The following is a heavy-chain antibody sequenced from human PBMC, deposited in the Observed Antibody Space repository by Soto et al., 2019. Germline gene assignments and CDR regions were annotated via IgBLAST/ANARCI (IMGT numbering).Heavy chain of an antibody. D-gene: IGHD1-26*01. CDR2: ISGSGGST. CDR1: GFTFSSYA. CDR3: AKVYCVGATKGEYYFDY. Sequence: EVQLLESGGGLVQPGGSLRLSCAASGFTFSSYAMSWVRQAPGKGLEWVSAISGSGGSTYYADSVKGRFTISRDNSKNTLYLQMNSLRAEDTAVYYCAKVYCVGATKGEYYFDYWGQGTLVTVSS. J-gene: IGHJ4*02. V-gene: IGHV3-23*01.